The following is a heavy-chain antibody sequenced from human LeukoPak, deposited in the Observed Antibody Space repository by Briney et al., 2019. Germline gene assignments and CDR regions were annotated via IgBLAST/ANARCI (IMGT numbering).Heavy chain of an antibody. J-gene: IGHJ6*03. D-gene: IGHD3-10*01. CDR3: ARNCYGSGLPLYYYYYYMDV. CDR1: GGSISSSSYY. CDR2: IYYSGST. Sequence: PSETLSLTCTVFGGSISSSSYYWGWIRQPPGKGLEWIGSIYYSGSTYYNPSLKSRVTISVDTSKNQFSLKLSSVTAADTAVYYCARNCYGSGLPLYYYYYYMDVWGKGTTVTVSS. V-gene: IGHV4-39*01.